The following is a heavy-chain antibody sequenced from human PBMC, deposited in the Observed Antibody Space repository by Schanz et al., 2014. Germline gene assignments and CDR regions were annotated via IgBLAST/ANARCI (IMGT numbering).Heavy chain of an antibody. V-gene: IGHV3-23*04. CDR1: GFAFSSYG. J-gene: IGHJ4*02. CDR2: ISGSGGST. D-gene: IGHD3-16*02. Sequence: VQLVESGGGLVQPGGSLRLSCLASGFAFSSYGMNWLRQAPGKGLEWVSAISGSGGSTYYADSVKGRFTISRDNSKNTLYLQMNSLRAEDTAVYYCARDNRYYLFDYWGQGALVTVSS. CDR3: ARDNRYYLFDY.